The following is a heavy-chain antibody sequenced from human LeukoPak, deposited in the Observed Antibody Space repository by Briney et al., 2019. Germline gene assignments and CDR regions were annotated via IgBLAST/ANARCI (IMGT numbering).Heavy chain of an antibody. J-gene: IGHJ4*02. Sequence: PSETLSLTCAVYGGSFSGYYWSWIRQPPGKGLEWIGEINHSGSTNYNPSLKSRVTISVDTSKNQFSLKLSSVTAADTAVYYCARRLAAAGTRSLDYWGQGTLVTVSS. CDR2: INHSGST. CDR3: ARRLAAAGTRSLDY. V-gene: IGHV4-34*01. CDR1: GGSFSGYY. D-gene: IGHD6-13*01.